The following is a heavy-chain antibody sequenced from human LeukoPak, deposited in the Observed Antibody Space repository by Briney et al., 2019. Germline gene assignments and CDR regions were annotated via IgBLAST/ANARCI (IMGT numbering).Heavy chain of an antibody. J-gene: IGHJ4*02. Sequence: ASVKVSCKASGGTFSSYAISWVRQAPGQGLEWMGGIIPIFGTANYAQKFQGRVTITADESTSTAYMELSSLRSEDTAVYYCARGRSLKSWYDLDYWGQGTLVTVSS. CDR2: IIPIFGTA. CDR1: GGTFSSYA. CDR3: ARGRSLKSWYDLDY. D-gene: IGHD6-13*01. V-gene: IGHV1-69*01.